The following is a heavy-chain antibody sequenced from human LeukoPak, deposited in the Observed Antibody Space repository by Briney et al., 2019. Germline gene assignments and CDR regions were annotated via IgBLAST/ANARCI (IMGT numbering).Heavy chain of an antibody. J-gene: IGHJ5*02. D-gene: IGHD4-11*01. CDR2: ISSSRSTI. V-gene: IGHV3-48*01. CDR3: ARDAGGYSNYVKWFDP. Sequence: GSLRLSCAASGFTFSSYSMNWVRQAPGKGLEWVSYISSSRSTIYYADSVKGRFTISRDNAKNSLYLQMNSLRAEDTAVYYCARDAGGYSNYVKWFDPWGQGTLVTVSS. CDR1: GFTFSSYS.